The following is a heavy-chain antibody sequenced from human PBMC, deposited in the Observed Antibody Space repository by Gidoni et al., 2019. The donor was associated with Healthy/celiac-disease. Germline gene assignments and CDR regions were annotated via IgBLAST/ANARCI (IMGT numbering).Heavy chain of an antibody. CDR3: AVGDAFDI. V-gene: IGHV4-34*01. J-gene: IGHJ3*02. D-gene: IGHD1-26*01. CDR2: INHSGST. Sequence: QVQLQQWGAGLLKPSETLSLTCAVYGGSFSGYYWSWIRQPPGKGLEWIGEINHSGSTNYNPSLKSRVTISVDTSKNQFSLKLSSVTAADTAVYYCAVGDAFDIWGQGTMVTVSS. CDR1: GGSFSGYY.